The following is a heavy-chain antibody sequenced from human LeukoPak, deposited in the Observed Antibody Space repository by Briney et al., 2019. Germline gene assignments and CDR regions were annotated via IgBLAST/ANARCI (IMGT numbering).Heavy chain of an antibody. CDR3: AVTQEGYCSSTSCYWFDP. V-gene: IGHV1-2*02. D-gene: IGHD2-2*01. CDR2: INPNSGGT. J-gene: IGHJ5*02. Sequence: GASVKVSCKASGYTFTGYYMHRVRQAPGQGLEWMGWINPNSGGTNYAQKFQGRVTMTRDTSISTAYMELSRLRSDDRAVHYCAVTQEGYCSSTSCYWFDPWGQGTLVTVSS. CDR1: GYTFTGYY.